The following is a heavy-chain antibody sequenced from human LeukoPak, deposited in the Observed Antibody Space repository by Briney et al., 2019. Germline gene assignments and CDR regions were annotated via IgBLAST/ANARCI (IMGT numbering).Heavy chain of an antibody. Sequence: PSETLSLTCTVSGGSISSGGYYWSWIRQHPGKGLEWIGYIYYSGSTYYNPSLKSRVTISVDTSKNQFSLKLSSVTAADTAVYYCAGDQIGYSYGYDDYYYGMDVWGQGTTVTVSS. J-gene: IGHJ6*02. V-gene: IGHV4-31*03. CDR2: IYYSGST. CDR3: AGDQIGYSYGYDDYYYGMDV. D-gene: IGHD5-18*01. CDR1: GGSISSGGYY.